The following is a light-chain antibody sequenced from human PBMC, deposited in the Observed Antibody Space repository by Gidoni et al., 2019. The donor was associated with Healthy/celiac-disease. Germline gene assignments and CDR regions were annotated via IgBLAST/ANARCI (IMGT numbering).Light chain of an antibody. CDR3: RQRSNWPGVT. J-gene: IGKJ4*01. CDR1: QSVSSY. CDR2: DAS. Sequence: EIVLTQSPATLSLSPGERATLSCRASQSVSSYLAWYQQKPGQAPRLLIYDASNRATGIPARFSGSGSGTDFTLTISSLGPEDFAVYYCRQRSNWPGVTFGGGTKVEIK. V-gene: IGKV3-11*01.